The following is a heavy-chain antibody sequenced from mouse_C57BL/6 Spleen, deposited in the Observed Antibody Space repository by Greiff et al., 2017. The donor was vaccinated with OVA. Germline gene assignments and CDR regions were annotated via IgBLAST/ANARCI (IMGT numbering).Heavy chain of an antibody. Sequence: EVQLQQSGAELVRPGASVKLSCTASGFNIKDDYMHWVKQRPEQGLEWIGWIDPENGDTEYASKFQGKATITADTSSNTAYLLLSSLTSEDTAVYYCTPSFYSYGSSFAYWGQGTLVTVSA. D-gene: IGHD1-1*01. V-gene: IGHV14-4*01. CDR1: GFNIKDDY. CDR2: IDPENGDT. J-gene: IGHJ3*01. CDR3: TPSFYSYGSSFAY.